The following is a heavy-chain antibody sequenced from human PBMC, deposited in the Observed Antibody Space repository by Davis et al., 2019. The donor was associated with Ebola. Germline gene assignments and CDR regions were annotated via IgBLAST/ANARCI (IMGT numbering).Heavy chain of an antibody. V-gene: IGHV3-30-3*01. CDR1: WFIVSANY. CDR3: ARASGMDV. J-gene: IGHJ6*04. Sequence: GESLKISCASPWFIVSANYMTWLRQAPGKGLEWVAVISYDGSNKYYADSVKGRFTISRDNSKNTLYLQMNSLRAEDTAVYYCARASGMDVWGKGTTVTVSS. CDR2: ISYDGSNK.